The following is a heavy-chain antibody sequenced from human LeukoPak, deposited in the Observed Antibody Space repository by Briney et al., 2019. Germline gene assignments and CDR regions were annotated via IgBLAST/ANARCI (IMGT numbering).Heavy chain of an antibody. CDR2: ISVSGNT. V-gene: IGHV3-23*01. Sequence: GGSLRLSCAASGFTLSSYAMSWVRQGPGKGLEWVSAISVSGNTYHADSVKGRFTISRDSSKNTLYLQMNSLRAGDAAVYYCAKGYDNFDNSYYYMDVWGKGTTVTVSS. D-gene: IGHD3-9*01. J-gene: IGHJ6*03. CDR1: GFTLSSYA. CDR3: AKGYDNFDNSYYYMDV.